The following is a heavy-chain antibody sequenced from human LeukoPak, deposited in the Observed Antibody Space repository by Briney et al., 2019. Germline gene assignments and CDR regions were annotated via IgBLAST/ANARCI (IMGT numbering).Heavy chain of an antibody. CDR1: GGSVHSYDHY. Sequence: PSDTLSLTCTVSGGSVHSYDHYWAWIRQPPGKGLEWMGTIYSSGTTSYNPSLKSRVTISVDTSSNHFYLNLISVTAADTALYYCARQPHSYGPDYYYYYMDLWGTETTVTVSS. CDR3: ARQPHSYGPDYYYYYMDL. CDR2: IYSSGTT. D-gene: IGHD5-18*01. V-gene: IGHV4-39*01. J-gene: IGHJ6*03.